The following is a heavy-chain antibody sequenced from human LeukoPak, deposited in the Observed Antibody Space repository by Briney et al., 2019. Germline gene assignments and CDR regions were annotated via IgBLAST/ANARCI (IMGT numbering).Heavy chain of an antibody. Sequence: ASVKVSCKASGYTFTGYYMHWVRQAPGQGLEWMGWINPNSGGTNYAQKFQGRVTMTRDTSISTAYMELSSLRSEDTAVYYCARVLPGVAVAGEFDYWGQGTLVTVSS. J-gene: IGHJ4*02. CDR1: GYTFTGYY. CDR3: ARVLPGVAVAGEFDY. D-gene: IGHD6-19*01. V-gene: IGHV1-2*02. CDR2: INPNSGGT.